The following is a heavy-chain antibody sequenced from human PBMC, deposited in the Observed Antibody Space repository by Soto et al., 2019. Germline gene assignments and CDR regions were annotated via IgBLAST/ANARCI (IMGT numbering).Heavy chain of an antibody. D-gene: IGHD3-22*01. CDR2: IIPIFGTA. CDR3: ARGPPYYYDSSGYYFDY. CDR1: GGTFSSYA. V-gene: IGHV1-69*13. Sequence: SVKVSCKASGGTFSSYAISWVRQAPGQGLEWMGGIIPIFGTANYAQKFQGRVTITADESTSTAYMELSSLRSEDTAVYYCARGPPYYYDSSGYYFDYWGQGTLVTVSS. J-gene: IGHJ4*02.